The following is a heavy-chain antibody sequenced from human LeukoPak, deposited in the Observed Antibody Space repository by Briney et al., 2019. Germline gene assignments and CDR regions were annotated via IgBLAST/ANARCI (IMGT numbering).Heavy chain of an antibody. Sequence: PSETLSLTCAVYGGSFSGYYWSWIRQPPGKRLEWIGEINHSGSTNYNPSLKSRVTISVDTSKNQFSLKLSSVTAADTAVYYCASGGHIVVVPAAVAQSDYYYGMDVWGQGTTVTVSS. CDR2: INHSGST. V-gene: IGHV4-34*01. CDR3: ASGGHIVVVPAAVAQSDYYYGMDV. J-gene: IGHJ6*02. CDR1: GGSFSGYY. D-gene: IGHD2-2*01.